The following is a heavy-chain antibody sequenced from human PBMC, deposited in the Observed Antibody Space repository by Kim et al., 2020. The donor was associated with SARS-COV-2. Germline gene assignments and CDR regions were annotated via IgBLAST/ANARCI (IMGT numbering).Heavy chain of an antibody. J-gene: IGHJ4*02. CDR2: T. D-gene: IGHD2-15*01. V-gene: IGHV1-46*01. CDR3: TKCSGGNPFDY. Sequence: TNYAKKFQDRVTMTRDTATSTVYMERSSLRSEDTAVYYCTKCSGGNPFDYWGRGTLVTVSS.